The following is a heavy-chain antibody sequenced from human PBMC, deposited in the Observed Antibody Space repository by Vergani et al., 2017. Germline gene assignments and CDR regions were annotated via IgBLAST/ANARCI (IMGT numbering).Heavy chain of an antibody. D-gene: IGHD6-6*01. Sequence: QVQLQESGPGLVKPSETLSLTCTVSGGSISSYYWSWIRQPPGKGLEWIGYIYYSGSTNYNPSLQSRVTISVDTSKNQFSLKLSSVTAADTAVYYCARHAYSSSSYHEHFDYWGQGTLVTVYS. CDR1: GGSISSYY. J-gene: IGHJ4*02. CDR2: IYYSGST. CDR3: ARHAYSSSSYHEHFDY. V-gene: IGHV4-59*08.